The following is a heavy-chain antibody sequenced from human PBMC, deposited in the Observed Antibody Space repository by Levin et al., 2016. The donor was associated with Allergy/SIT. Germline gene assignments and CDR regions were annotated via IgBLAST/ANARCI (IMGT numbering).Heavy chain of an antibody. V-gene: IGHV3-23*01. J-gene: IGHJ4*02. CDR2: ISGSGETT. D-gene: IGHD4-23*01. CDR1: GFTFGSYA. CDR3: ARKPHGNFPFDS. Sequence: GGSLRLSCATSGFTFGSYAMSWVRQAPGKGLEWVSAISGSGETTLYADSVKGRFTISRDNSKNTLYLQMNSLRAEDTAVYYCARKPHGNFPFDSWGQGTLVTVSS.